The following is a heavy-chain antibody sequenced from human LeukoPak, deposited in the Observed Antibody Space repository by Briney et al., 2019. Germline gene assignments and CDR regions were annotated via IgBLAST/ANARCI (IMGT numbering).Heavy chain of an antibody. Sequence: SETLSLTCTVSGGSISSYYWSWIRQHPGKGLEWIGYINYSGSTYYNPSLKSRVTISVDTSQNQFSLKLSSVTAADTALYYCARDEAIFGAGYYYGMDVWGQGTTVTVSS. D-gene: IGHD3-3*01. J-gene: IGHJ6*02. CDR3: ARDEAIFGAGYYYGMDV. V-gene: IGHV4-59*06. CDR2: INYSGST. CDR1: GGSISSYY.